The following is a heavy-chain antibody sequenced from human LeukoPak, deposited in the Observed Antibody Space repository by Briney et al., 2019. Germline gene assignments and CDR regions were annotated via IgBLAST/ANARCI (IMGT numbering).Heavy chain of an antibody. CDR3: ARISSSWYGNAFDI. V-gene: IGHV1-46*01. D-gene: IGHD6-13*01. Sequence: ASVKVSCKVSGGTFSSYDINWVRQAPGQGLEWMGIINPSGGSTSYAQKFQGRVTMTRDTSTSTVYMELSSLRSEDTAVYYCARISSSWYGNAFDIWGQGTMVTVSS. CDR1: GGTFSSYD. CDR2: INPSGGST. J-gene: IGHJ3*02.